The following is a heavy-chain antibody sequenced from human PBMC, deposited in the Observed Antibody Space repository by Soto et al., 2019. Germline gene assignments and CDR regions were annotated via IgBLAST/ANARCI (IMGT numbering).Heavy chain of an antibody. CDR3: ARDRDDYGSGNYYNRIDF. V-gene: IGHV1-69*01. Sequence: QVQLVQSGAEVKKPGSSVKVSCKASGGIFSTYAISWLRQAPGQGLEWMGGIIHIFGTPNYAQRFQGRGNITADESTRTAYMERSRLRSENTAVYYCARDRDDYGSGNYYNRIDFWGQGTLVTVSS. CDR1: GGIFSTYA. CDR2: IIHIFGTP. J-gene: IGHJ4*02. D-gene: IGHD3-10*01.